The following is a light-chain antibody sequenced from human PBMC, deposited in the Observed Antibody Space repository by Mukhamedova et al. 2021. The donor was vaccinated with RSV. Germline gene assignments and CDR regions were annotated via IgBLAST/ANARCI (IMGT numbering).Light chain of an antibody. V-gene: IGKV1-5*03. CDR3: QQYNSYWT. J-gene: IGKJ1*01. Sequence: RVTITCRASQSISSWLAWYQQKPGKAPKLLIYKASSLESGVPSRFSGRGSGTEFTLTISSLQPDDFATYYCQQYNSYWTFGQGT. CDR1: QSISSW. CDR2: KAS.